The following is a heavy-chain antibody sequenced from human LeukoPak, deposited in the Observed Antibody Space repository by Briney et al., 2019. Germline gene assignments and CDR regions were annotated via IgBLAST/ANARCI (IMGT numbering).Heavy chain of an antibody. D-gene: IGHD6-13*01. CDR1: GFTFRSFW. J-gene: IGHJ4*02. CDR3: ASKRYSSS. CDR2: IKPDGTEE. Sequence: GGSLRLSCAASGFTFRSFWMSWVRQAPGKGLQWVANIKPDGTEEYCVDSVKGRFTISRDNAKNSLYLQMNSLRAEDTAVYYCASKRYSSSWGQGTLVTVSS. V-gene: IGHV3-7*01.